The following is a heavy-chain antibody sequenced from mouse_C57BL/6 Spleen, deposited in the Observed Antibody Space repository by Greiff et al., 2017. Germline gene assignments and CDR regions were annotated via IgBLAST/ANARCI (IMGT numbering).Heavy chain of an antibody. D-gene: IGHD2-3*01. CDR2: ISSGSSAI. CDR3: ARDEGYSGY. V-gene: IGHV5-17*01. CDR1: GFTFSDYG. J-gene: IGHJ2*01. Sequence: DVHLVESGGGLVKPGASLKLSCAASGFTFSDYGMHWVRQAPGKGLEWVAYISSGSSAIYYADTMKGRFTISRDNAKNTLFLQMTSLRSEDTAMYYCARDEGYSGYWGQGTTLTVSA.